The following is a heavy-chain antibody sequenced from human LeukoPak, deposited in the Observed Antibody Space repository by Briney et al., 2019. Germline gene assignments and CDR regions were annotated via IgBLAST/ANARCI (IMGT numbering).Heavy chain of an antibody. CDR2: ISGRGGRT. D-gene: IGHD5-24*01. V-gene: IGHV3-23*01. CDR3: ARGVRDGYNYWDY. CDR1: GFTFSSYA. J-gene: IGHJ4*02. Sequence: GGSLRLSCAASGFTFSSYAMSWVRQAPGKGLEWVSAISGRGGRTYYADSVKGRFTISRDNSKNTLYLQMNSLRAEDTAVYYCARGVRDGYNYWDYWGQGTLVTVSS.